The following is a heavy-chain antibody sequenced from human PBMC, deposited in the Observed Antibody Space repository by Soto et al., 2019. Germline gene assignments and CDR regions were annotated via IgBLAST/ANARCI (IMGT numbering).Heavy chain of an antibody. CDR3: SSRAPEGFDP. V-gene: IGHV4-39*01. J-gene: IGHJ5*02. CDR1: GDSTSTSTYY. CDR2: IDYRGST. Sequence: QLQLQESGPGLVKPSETLSLTCTVSGDSTSTSTYYWGWIRQPPGKGLEWIGSIDYRGSTYHNPSLKSRVAISVDTSKNQFSLKLSSVTASDTAFYYCSSRAPEGFDPWGQGTLVTVSS.